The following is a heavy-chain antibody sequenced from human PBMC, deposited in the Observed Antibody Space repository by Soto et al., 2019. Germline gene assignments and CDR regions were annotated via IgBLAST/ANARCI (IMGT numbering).Heavy chain of an antibody. V-gene: IGHV1-69*01. CDR2: IIPIFGTA. CDR1: GGTCSSYA. Sequence: QVQLVQSGAEVKKPGTSVKVSCKASGGTCSSYAISWVRQPPGQGLEWMGGIIPIFGTANNAQKCQGRVTITTDESTSTANWELSSLRSDDTSVYYSARGTVAAPGAWFDPWGQGTLVTVSS. J-gene: IGHJ5*02. CDR3: ARGTVAAPGAWFDP. D-gene: IGHD2-15*01.